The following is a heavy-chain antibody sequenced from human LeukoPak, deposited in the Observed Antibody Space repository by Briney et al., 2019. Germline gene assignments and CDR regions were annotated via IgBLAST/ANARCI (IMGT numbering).Heavy chain of an antibody. CDR1: GFTFSDYY. CDR2: ISSSSSYT. J-gene: IGHJ4*02. Sequence: PGGSLRLSCAASGFTFSDYYMSWIRQAPGKGLEWVSYISSSSSYTNYADSVKGRFTISRDNAKNSLYLQMNSLRAEDTAVYYCAKDSITIFGVVIGPNDYWGQGTLVTVSS. V-gene: IGHV3-11*05. CDR3: AKDSITIFGVVIGPNDY. D-gene: IGHD3-3*01.